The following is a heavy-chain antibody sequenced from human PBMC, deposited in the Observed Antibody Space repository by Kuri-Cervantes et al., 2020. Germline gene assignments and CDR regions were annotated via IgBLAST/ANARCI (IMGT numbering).Heavy chain of an antibody. CDR3: AADEGGGVATYSYYYGMDV. Sequence: ASVKVSCKVSGYTLTELSMHWVRQAPGKGLEWMGGFDPEDGETIYAQKFQGRVTMTEDTSTDTAYMELSSLRSEDTAVYYCAADEGGGVATYSYYYGMDVWGQGTTVTVSS. CDR2: FDPEDGET. D-gene: IGHD5-12*01. V-gene: IGHV1-24*01. J-gene: IGHJ6*02. CDR1: GYTLTELS.